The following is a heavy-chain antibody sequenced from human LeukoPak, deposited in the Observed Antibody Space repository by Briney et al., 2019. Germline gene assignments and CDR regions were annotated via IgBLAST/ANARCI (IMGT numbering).Heavy chain of an antibody. CDR3: ARGGRYYDSSGYYGLFGETKSIDY. CDR1: GYTFTGYY. J-gene: IGHJ4*02. CDR2: INPNSGGT. D-gene: IGHD3-22*01. Sequence: GASVKVSCKASGYTFTGYYMHWVRQAPGQGLEWMGWINPNSGGTNYAQKFQGRVTMTRDTSISTAYMELSRLRSDDTAVYYCARGGRYYDSSGYYGLFGETKSIDYWGQGTLVTVSS. V-gene: IGHV1-2*02.